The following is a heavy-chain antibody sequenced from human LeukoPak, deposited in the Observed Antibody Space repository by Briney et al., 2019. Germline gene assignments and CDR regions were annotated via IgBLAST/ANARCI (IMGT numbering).Heavy chain of an antibody. CDR1: GFTFSSYS. J-gene: IGHJ3*02. CDR3: AIDPRFLAAFDI. D-gene: IGHD3-3*01. CDR2: ISSSSSTI. Sequence: GGSLRLSCAASGFTFSSYSMKWVRQAPGKGLEWVSYISSSSSTIYYADSVKGRFTISRNNAKNSLYLQMNSLRAEDTAVYYWAIDPRFLAAFDIWGQGTMVTVSS. V-gene: IGHV3-48*01.